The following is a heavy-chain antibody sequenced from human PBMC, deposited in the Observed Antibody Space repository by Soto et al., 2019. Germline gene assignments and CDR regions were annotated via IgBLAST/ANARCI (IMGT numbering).Heavy chain of an antibody. CDR3: ANGPVVGANYKYYDMDV. CDR1: GFTFNTYG. Sequence: GGSLRLSCAASGFTFNTYGVHWVRQAPGKGLEWVAVISYDGGDKYYADSVKGRFTISRDNSKNTLYLQMDNLRAEDTAHYFCANGPVVGANYKYYDMDVWGRGTTVTVSS. CDR2: ISYDGGDK. D-gene: IGHD1-26*01. J-gene: IGHJ6*02. V-gene: IGHV3-30*18.